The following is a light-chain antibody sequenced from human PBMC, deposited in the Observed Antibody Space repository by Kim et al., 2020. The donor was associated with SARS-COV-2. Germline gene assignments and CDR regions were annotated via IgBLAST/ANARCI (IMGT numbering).Light chain of an antibody. V-gene: IGLV2-14*03. CDR2: DVS. CDR3: SSYTSSSTYV. Sequence: QSITISCTGNSSDVGGYNYVSWYQQHPGKAPKLMIYDVSNRPSGVSNRFSGSKSGNTASLTISGLQAEDEADYYCSSYTSSSTYVFGTGTQLTVL. CDR1: SSDVGGYNY. J-gene: IGLJ1*01.